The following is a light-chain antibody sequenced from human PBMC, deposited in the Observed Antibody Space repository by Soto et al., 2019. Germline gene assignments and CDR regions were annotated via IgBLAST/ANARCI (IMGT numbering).Light chain of an antibody. V-gene: IGKV3-20*01. CDR2: DAS. CDR3: QQCASSPRT. Sequence: PGERATLSCRASQSVGNNYLVWYQQKPGQAPRLLIYDASSRATGLPDRFSGNGSGTDFTLTTARLEPEDFAVYYCQQCASSPRTFGQGTRVEIK. J-gene: IGKJ1*01. CDR1: QSVGNNY.